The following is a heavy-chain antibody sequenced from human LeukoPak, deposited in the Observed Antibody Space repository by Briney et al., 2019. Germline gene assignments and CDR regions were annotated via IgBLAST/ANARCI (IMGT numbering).Heavy chain of an antibody. CDR1: GGTFSSYA. CDR2: IIPIFGTA. CDR3: ARYYDILTGYKRYYFDY. V-gene: IGHV1-69*06. Sequence: SVKVSCKASGGTFSSYAISWVRQAPGQGLEWMGGIIPIFGTANYAQKFQGRVTITADKSTSTAYMELSSLRSEDTAVYYCARYYDILTGYKRYYFDYWGQGTLVTVSS. J-gene: IGHJ4*02. D-gene: IGHD3-9*01.